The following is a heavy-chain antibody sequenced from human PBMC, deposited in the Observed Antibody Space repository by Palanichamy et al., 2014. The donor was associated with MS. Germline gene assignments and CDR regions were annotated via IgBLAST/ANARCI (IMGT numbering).Heavy chain of an antibody. CDR2: IDPTSTYA. V-gene: IGHV3-11*06. D-gene: IGHD3-10*01. Sequence: QVQLLESGGGVVKPGGSLRLSCAASGFRFSDYYLAWIRQAPGRGLEWVSYIDPTSTYAISADSLKGRYTISRDNARHLVFLQINSLGVEDTAVYYCARGYWHFDLWGRGTLVTVSS. CDR3: ARGYWHFDL. CDR1: GFRFSDYY. J-gene: IGHJ2*01.